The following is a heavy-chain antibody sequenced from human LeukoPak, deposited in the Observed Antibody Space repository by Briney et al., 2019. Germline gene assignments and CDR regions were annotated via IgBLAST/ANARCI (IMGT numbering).Heavy chain of an antibody. Sequence: GGSLRLSCAASGFTFSNYGMHWVRQAPGQGLEWMGWINPNSGDTNYAQKFQGRVTMTRDTSISTAYMELSRLRSDDTAVYYCARAIAVAAFDYWGQGTLVTVSS. CDR3: ARAIAVAAFDY. CDR1: GFTFSNYG. V-gene: IGHV1-2*02. CDR2: INPNSGDT. D-gene: IGHD6-19*01. J-gene: IGHJ4*02.